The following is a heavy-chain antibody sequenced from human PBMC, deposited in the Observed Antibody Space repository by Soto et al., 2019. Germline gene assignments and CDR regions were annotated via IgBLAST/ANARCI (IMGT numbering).Heavy chain of an antibody. J-gene: IGHJ6*01. CDR2: IYHSGST. CDR3: ARFGGGMDV. V-gene: IGHV4-4*02. Sequence: QVQLQDSGQGLVKPSVTLSLTCAVSGGSISCINWWYWVRQPPGKGLECIGDIYHSGSTHYNPSLKIRVTISVDKSKNQFSLQLSYVPGADTAVYYCARFGGGMDVWGQGTTVTFSS. CDR1: GGSISCINW. D-gene: IGHD3-10*01.